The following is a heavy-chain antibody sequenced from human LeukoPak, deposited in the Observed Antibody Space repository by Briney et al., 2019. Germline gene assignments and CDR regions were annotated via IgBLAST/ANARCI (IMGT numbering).Heavy chain of an antibody. CDR3: ARGRYDYVWGSYRPFDY. V-gene: IGHV1-69*13. Sequence: GASVKVSCKASGGTFSSYAINWVRQAPGQGLEWMGGIIPVFGTSNYAQKFQGRVTITADESTRTAYMELSSLRSEDTAVYYCARGRYDYVWGSYRPFDYWGQGTLVTVSS. D-gene: IGHD3-16*02. J-gene: IGHJ4*02. CDR1: GGTFSSYA. CDR2: IIPVFGTS.